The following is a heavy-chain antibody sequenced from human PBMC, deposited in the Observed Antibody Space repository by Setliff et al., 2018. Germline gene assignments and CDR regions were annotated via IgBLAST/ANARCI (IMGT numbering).Heavy chain of an antibody. V-gene: IGHV1-3*01. Sequence: ASVKVSCKASGFTLTSYPIHWVRQAPGQRLEWMGWINPDNGNRKYSQRFQGRVTMTRDTSTSTAYMELRSLRSDDTAVYYCARDLVGYCSGGSCYDWDYWGQGTLVTVSS. J-gene: IGHJ4*02. D-gene: IGHD2-15*01. CDR2: INPDNGNR. CDR1: GFTLTSYP. CDR3: ARDLVGYCSGGSCYDWDY.